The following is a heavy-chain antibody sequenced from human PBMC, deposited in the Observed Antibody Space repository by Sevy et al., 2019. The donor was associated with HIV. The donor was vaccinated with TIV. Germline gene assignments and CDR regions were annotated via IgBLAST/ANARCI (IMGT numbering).Heavy chain of an antibody. J-gene: IGHJ6*03. CDR2: ISWNSDKI. D-gene: IGHD5-18*01. V-gene: IGHV3-9*01. Sequence: GGSLRLSCAASGFSFDDYVMHWVRQAPGKGLEWVSSISWNSDKISYADSVKGRFTTSRDNANSSLYLQLNSLRVEDTALYYCAKAGVDTAMVQWPYRDVWGKGTTVTVSS. CDR1: GFSFDDYV. CDR3: AKAGVDTAMVQWPYRDV.